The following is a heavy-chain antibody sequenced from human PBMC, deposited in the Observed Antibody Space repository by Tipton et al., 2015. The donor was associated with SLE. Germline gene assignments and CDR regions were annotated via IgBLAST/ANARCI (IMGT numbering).Heavy chain of an antibody. Sequence: QLVQSGSELKKPGASVKVSCKASGYTFTNYGISWVRQAPGQGLEWMGWISTYNGNTDSAQNLQGRVTMTADTSTTTAYMELRSLRSDDTAVDYCARSNYGLRPFFTHADHWGQGTQVTVSS. CDR2: ISTYNGNT. V-gene: IGHV1-18*01. J-gene: IGHJ4*02. CDR3: ARSNYGLRPFFTHADH. D-gene: IGHD3-10*01. CDR1: GYTFTNYG.